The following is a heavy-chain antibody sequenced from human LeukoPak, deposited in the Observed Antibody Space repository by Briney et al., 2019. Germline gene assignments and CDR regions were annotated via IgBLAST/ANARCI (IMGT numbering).Heavy chain of an antibody. Sequence: SETLSLTCSVSGDSINNNYWSWIRQPPGKGLEWIGRIYSTGNTNYNPSLKSRVTMSVDTSKNQFSLKLSSVTAADTAVYYCARSYSILTGYYYFDYWGQGTLVTVSS. V-gene: IGHV4-4*07. CDR1: GDSINNNY. J-gene: IGHJ4*02. D-gene: IGHD3-9*01. CDR2: IYSTGNT. CDR3: ARSYSILTGYYYFDY.